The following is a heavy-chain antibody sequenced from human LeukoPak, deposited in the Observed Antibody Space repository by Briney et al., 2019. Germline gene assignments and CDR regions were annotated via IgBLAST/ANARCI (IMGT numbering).Heavy chain of an antibody. CDR2: ISYDGSNK. J-gene: IGHJ4*02. CDR1: GFTFSSYA. V-gene: IGHV3-30-3*01. CDR3: AGDSGAGLDY. Sequence: PGGSLRLSCAASGFTFSSYAMHWVRQAPGKGLEWVAVISYDGSNKYYADSVKGRFTISRDNSKNTLYLQMNSLRAEDTAVYYCAGDSGAGLDYWGQGTLVTVSS. D-gene: IGHD6-19*01.